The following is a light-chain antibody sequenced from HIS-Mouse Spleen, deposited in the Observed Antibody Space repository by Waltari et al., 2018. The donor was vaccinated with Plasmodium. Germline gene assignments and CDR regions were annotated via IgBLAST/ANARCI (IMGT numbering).Light chain of an antibody. CDR3: QQYGSSPYT. J-gene: IGKJ2*01. CDR2: GAS. Sequence: EIVLTQSPGTLSLSPGERATLSCRASQSVSSSYLAWDQQKPGQAPRLLIYGASSRATGIPDRFSGSESGTDFTLTISRLEPEDFAVYYCQQYGSSPYTFGQGTKLEIK. CDR1: QSVSSSY. V-gene: IGKV3-20*01.